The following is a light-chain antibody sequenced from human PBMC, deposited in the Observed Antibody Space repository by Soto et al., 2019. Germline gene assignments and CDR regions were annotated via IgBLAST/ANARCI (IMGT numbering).Light chain of an antibody. Sequence: EIVLTQSPGTLSLSPGERATLSCRASQSVGSTYLAWYQQKPGQAPKLLIYGVSSRATGIPDRFSGSGSGTDFTLTISRLEPEDFAVYYWQQYGTSPLTVGPGTKVDV. CDR2: GVS. CDR1: QSVGSTY. CDR3: QQYGTSPLT. J-gene: IGKJ3*01. V-gene: IGKV3-20*01.